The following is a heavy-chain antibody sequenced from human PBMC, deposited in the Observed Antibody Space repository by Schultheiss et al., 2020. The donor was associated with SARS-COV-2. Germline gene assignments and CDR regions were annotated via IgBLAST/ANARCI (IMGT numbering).Heavy chain of an antibody. D-gene: IGHD2-2*01. CDR3: ARSPSPGSRDY. J-gene: IGHJ4*02. CDR2: IYYSGST. CDR1: GGSISSGGYY. V-gene: IGHV4-30-4*08. Sequence: SETLSLTCTVSGGSISSGGYYWSWIRQPPGKGLEWIGYIYYSGSTYYNPSLKSRVTISVDTSKNQFSLKLSSVTAADTAVYYCARSPSPGSRDYWGQGTLVTVSS.